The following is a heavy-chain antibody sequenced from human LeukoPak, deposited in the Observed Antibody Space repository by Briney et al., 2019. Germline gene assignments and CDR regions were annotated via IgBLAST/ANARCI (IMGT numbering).Heavy chain of an antibody. CDR1: GFTFEDYA. D-gene: IGHD1-14*01. Sequence: GGSLRLSCAASGFTFEDYAMHWVRQAPGKGLEWVSGISWNSGSIGYADSVKGRFTISRDNAKNSLYLQMNSLRAEDMALYYCAKATTTTSYMDVWGKGTTVTVSS. CDR2: ISWNSGSI. V-gene: IGHV3-9*03. CDR3: AKATTTTSYMDV. J-gene: IGHJ6*03.